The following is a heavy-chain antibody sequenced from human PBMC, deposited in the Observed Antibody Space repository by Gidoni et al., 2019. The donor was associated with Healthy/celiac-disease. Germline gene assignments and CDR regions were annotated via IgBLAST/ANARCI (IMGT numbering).Heavy chain of an antibody. J-gene: IGHJ4*02. V-gene: IGHV3-23*01. CDR3: AKAMVDFDY. CDR2: SSGSGGST. D-gene: IGHD5-18*01. Sequence: VQLLESGGGLVPPGGSLRLSCAASGFTFSSYALSWVRQAPGKGLEWVAASSGSGGSTYYADSVKGRFTISRDNSKNTLYLQMNSLRAEDTAVYYCAKAMVDFDYWGQGTLVTVSS. CDR1: GFTFSSYA.